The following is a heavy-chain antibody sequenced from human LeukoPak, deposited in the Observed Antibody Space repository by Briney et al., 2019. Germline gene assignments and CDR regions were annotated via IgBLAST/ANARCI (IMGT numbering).Heavy chain of an antibody. J-gene: IGHJ5*02. D-gene: IGHD3-10*01. CDR1: GYTFTGYY. Sequence: GASVKVSCKASGYTFTGYYMHWVRQAPGQGLEWMGWINPNSGGTNYAQKFQGRVTMTRDTSISTAYMELSRLRSDDTAVYYCARDFQGGSGSYSNWFDPWGQGTLVTVSS. CDR2: INPNSGGT. CDR3: ARDFQGGSGSYSNWFDP. V-gene: IGHV1-2*02.